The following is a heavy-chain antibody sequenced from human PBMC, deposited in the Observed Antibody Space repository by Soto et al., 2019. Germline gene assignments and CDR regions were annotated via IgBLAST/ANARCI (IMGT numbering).Heavy chain of an antibody. Sequence: DVKMLESGGGLVQPGGSLRLSCAASGFIFNNYAMNWVRQAPGKGLEWVSGISGSGGNTYYADSVKGRFAISRDKSNNTLYLQLSSLKAEDTAVYYCVKARSGWYLYYFDYWGQGTRVTVS. V-gene: IGHV3-23*01. CDR3: VKARSGWYLYYFDY. CDR1: GFIFNNYA. J-gene: IGHJ4*02. D-gene: IGHD6-19*01. CDR2: ISGSGGNT.